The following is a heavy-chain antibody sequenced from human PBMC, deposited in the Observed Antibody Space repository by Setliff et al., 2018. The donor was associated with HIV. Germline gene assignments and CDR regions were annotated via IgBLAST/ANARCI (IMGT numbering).Heavy chain of an antibody. D-gene: IGHD3-10*01. J-gene: IGHJ4*02. CDR2: IYPSGRT. Sequence: PSETLSLTCAVSGDSMSSGDYSWNWIRQSPGKGLEWIGYIYPSGRTYYNPSPKNRVTMSIDRSKKQFSLNLSSVTAADTALYFCVREGAGSGSYYLDFWGQGILVTVSS. V-gene: IGHV4-30-2*06. CDR3: VREGAGSGSYYLDF. CDR1: GDSMSSGDYS.